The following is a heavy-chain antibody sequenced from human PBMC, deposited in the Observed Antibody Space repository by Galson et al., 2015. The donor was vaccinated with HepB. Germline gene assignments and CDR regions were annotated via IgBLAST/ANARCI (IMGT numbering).Heavy chain of an antibody. Sequence: SLRLYCAASGLTFSSYAMNWVRQAPGKGLEWVSTISGSASSTYYADSVKGRFNIHRDNSKSTLYLQMNSLRAEDTAVYYCAKSEQLWFDYWGQGTLVTVSS. CDR3: AKSEQLWFDY. D-gene: IGHD5-18*01. J-gene: IGHJ4*02. CDR2: ISGSASST. CDR1: GLTFSSYA. V-gene: IGHV3-23*01.